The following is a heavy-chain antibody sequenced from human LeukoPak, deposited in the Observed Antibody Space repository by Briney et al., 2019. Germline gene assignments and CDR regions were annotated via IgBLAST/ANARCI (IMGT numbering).Heavy chain of an antibody. D-gene: IGHD6-13*01. J-gene: IGHJ4*02. CDR2: IYYSGST. Sequence: SETLSLTCTVSGGSISSHYWSWIRQPPGKGLEWIGYIYYSGSTNFNPSLKSRVTISVDTSKNQFSLKLSSVTAADTAVYYCARLSGSWYYFDYWGQGTLVTVSS. V-gene: IGHV4-59*11. CDR3: ARLSGSWYYFDY. CDR1: GGSISSHY.